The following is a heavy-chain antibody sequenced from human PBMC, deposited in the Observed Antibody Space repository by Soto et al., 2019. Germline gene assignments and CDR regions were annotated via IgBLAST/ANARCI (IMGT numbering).Heavy chain of an antibody. J-gene: IGHJ4*02. CDR1: GFTFSSHW. Sequence: EVQLVESGGGLVQPGGSLRLSCAASGFTFSSHWLHWVRQAPGKGLVWVSRINSDGSSTNYADSVKGQFTISRDNAKNTVYLQVTSLRVEDTAVYYCARGGSGTYLLDYWGQGTLVTVSS. CDR3: ARGGSGTYLLDY. V-gene: IGHV3-74*01. CDR2: INSDGSST. D-gene: IGHD3-10*01.